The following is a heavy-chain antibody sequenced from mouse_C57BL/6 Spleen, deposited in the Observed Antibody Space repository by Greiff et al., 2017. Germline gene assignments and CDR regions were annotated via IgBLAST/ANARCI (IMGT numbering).Heavy chain of an antibody. CDR1: GYAFSSYW. V-gene: IGHV1-80*01. Sequence: VQLQQSGAELVKPGASVKISCKASGYAFSSYWMNWVKQRPGKGLEWIGQIYPGDGDTNYNGKFKGKATLTADKSSSTAYMQLSSLTSEDSAVYFCARRGGYDGYSWYFDVWGTGTTVTVSS. CDR3: ARRGGYDGYSWYFDV. J-gene: IGHJ1*03. CDR2: IYPGDGDT. D-gene: IGHD2-3*01.